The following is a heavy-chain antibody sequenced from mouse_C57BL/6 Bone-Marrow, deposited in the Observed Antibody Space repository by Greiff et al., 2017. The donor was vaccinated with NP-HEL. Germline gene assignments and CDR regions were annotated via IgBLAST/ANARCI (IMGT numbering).Heavy chain of an antibody. J-gene: IGHJ3*01. Sequence: VQLQQSGAELARPGASVKLSCKASGYTFTSYGISWVKQRTGQGLEWIGEIYPRSGNTYYNEKFKGKATLTADKSSSTAYMELRSLTSEDSAVYFCAGIYYGNLGFAYWGQGTLVTVSA. CDR1: GYTFTSYG. V-gene: IGHV1-81*01. D-gene: IGHD2-1*01. CDR3: AGIYYGNLGFAY. CDR2: IYPRSGNT.